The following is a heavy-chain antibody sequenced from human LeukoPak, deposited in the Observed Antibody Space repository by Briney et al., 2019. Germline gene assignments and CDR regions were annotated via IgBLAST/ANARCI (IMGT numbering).Heavy chain of an antibody. CDR3: ARGNTIFGVVIMLDY. CDR2: IRYDGSNK. D-gene: IGHD3-3*01. J-gene: IGHJ4*02. V-gene: IGHV3-30*02. CDR1: GFTFSSYG. Sequence: GGSLRLSCAASGFTFSSYGMHWVRQAPGKGLEWVAFIRYDGSNKYYADSVKGRFTISRDNSKNTLYLQMNSLRAEDTAVYYCARGNTIFGVVIMLDYWGQGTLVTVSS.